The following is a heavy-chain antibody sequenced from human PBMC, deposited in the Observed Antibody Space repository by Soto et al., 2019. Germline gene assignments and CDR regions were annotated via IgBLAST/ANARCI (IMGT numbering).Heavy chain of an antibody. CDR2: DYSDSA. J-gene: IGHJ4*02. D-gene: IGHD6-19*01. CDR3: AAYRRGEGGRGY. Sequence: QVQLQESGPGVVKPSETLSLTCTVSGASVSSHHWTWIRQPPGKGLEWIGDYSDSASYSPSLKSRXTIPADPPKNQFSLNLSPVTAADTAVYYCAAYRRGEGGRGYWGQGTLVTVSS. CDR1: GASVSSHH. V-gene: IGHV4-59*08.